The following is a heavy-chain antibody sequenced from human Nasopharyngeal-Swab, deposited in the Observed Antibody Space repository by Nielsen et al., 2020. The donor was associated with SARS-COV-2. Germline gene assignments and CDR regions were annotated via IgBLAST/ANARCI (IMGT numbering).Heavy chain of an antibody. V-gene: IGHV4-59*01. D-gene: IGHD3-9*01. Sequence: GSLRLSCTVSGGSISSYYWSWIRQPPGKGLEWIGYIYYSGSTNYNPSLKSRVTISVDTSKNQFSLRLSSLTAADTAVYYCARIELRYFDGVVPNGWFDPWGQGTLVTVSS. CDR3: ARIELRYFDGVVPNGWFDP. CDR1: GGSISSYY. CDR2: IYYSGST. J-gene: IGHJ5*02.